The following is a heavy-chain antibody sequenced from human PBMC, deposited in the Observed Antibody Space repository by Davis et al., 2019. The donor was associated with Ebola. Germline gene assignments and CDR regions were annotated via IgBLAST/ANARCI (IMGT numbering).Heavy chain of an antibody. Sequence: ASVKVSCKVSGKTLTDLSIQWVRQAPGKGLEWMGGFDPEDGQTRYAQNFQDRVTMTEDRSTSTASLELSSLTSEDTAVYFCATGLVFWGQGTLVTVSS. CDR2: FDPEDGQT. V-gene: IGHV1-24*01. D-gene: IGHD6-19*01. CDR1: GKTLTDLS. CDR3: ATGLVF. J-gene: IGHJ4*02.